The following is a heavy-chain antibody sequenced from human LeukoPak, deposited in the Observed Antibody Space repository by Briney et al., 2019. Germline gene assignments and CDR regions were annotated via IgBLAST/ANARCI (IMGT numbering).Heavy chain of an antibody. CDR3: AKDRYSSGCQDY. J-gene: IGHJ4*02. CDR1: GFTFSSYA. V-gene: IGHV3-30*04. Sequence: GGSLRLSCAASGFTFSSYAMHWVRQAPGKGLEWVAVISYDGSNKYYADSVKGRFTISRDNSKNTLYLQMNSLRAEDTAVYYCAKDRYSSGCQDYWGQGTLVTVSS. CDR2: ISYDGSNK. D-gene: IGHD6-19*01.